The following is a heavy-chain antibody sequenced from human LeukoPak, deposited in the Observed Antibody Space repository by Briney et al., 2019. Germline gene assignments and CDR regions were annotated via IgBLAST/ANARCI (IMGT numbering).Heavy chain of an antibody. CDR2: ISYRGNT. CDR1: GGSVTSGSYY. J-gene: IGHJ3*02. Sequence: SETLSLTCTVSGGSVTSGSYYWSWIRQPPGKELEWIGYISYRGNTNYNPSLKSRVTISVDTSKNQFSLKLSSVTAADTAVYYCARSDAFDIWGQGTMVTVSS. V-gene: IGHV4-61*01. CDR3: ARSDAFDI.